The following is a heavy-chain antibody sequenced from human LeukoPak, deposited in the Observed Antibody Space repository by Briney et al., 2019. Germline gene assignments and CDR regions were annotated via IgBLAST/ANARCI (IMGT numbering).Heavy chain of an antibody. CDR3: ARGGADAYDVYYLDV. Sequence: PSETLSLTCSVSGGSMNTYYWSWIRQPAGAGLEWIGRIYSSGGTYYNPSLKSRVTVSIDTSRNQFSLNLSSVTAADTAVYYCARGGADAYDVYYLDVWGIGTTVTVSS. J-gene: IGHJ6*03. V-gene: IGHV4-4*07. CDR2: IYSSGGT. CDR1: GGSMNTYY. D-gene: IGHD5-12*01.